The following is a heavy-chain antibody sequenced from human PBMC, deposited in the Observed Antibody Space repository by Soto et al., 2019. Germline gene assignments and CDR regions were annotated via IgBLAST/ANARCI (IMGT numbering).Heavy chain of an antibody. CDR1: GGSISSGDYY. Sequence: QVQLQESGPGLVKPSQTLSLTCTVSGGSISSGDYYWSWIRQPPGKGLEWIGYIYYSGSTYYNPSLKSRVTISVDTSKHQFSLKLSSVTAADTAAYYCARGLKLGGYYYGMDVWGQGTTVTVSS. J-gene: IGHJ6*02. CDR2: IYYSGST. V-gene: IGHV4-30-4*01. CDR3: ARGLKLGGYYYGMDV. D-gene: IGHD7-27*01.